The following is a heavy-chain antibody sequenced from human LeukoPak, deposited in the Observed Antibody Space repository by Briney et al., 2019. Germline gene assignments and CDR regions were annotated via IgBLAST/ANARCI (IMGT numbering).Heavy chain of an antibody. D-gene: IGHD1-26*01. CDR1: GFTFTSSA. J-gene: IGHJ4*02. CDR3: AADKSYWGGSYCGPPLH. CDR2: IVVGSGNT. Sequence: SVKVSCKASGFTFTSSAVQWVRQARGQRLEWIGWIVVGSGNTNYAQKFQERVTITRDMSTSTAYMELSSLRSEDTAVYYCAADKSYWGGSYCGPPLHWGQGTLVTVSS. V-gene: IGHV1-58*01.